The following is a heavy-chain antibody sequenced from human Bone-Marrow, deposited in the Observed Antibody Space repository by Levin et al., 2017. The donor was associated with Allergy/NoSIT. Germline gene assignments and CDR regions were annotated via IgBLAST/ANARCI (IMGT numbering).Heavy chain of an antibody. CDR2: INPKSGGA. D-gene: IGHD5-18*01. CDR1: GYTFTDYY. CDR3: ARGAASSYGYGATSLGTDFDF. V-gene: IGHV1-2*04. Sequence: ASVKVSCEASGYTFTDYYIHWVRQAPGQGLEWMGWINPKSGGATSTQKFQAWITMTSDTSVTTVYMELSRLTSDDTAIYYCARGAASSYGYGATSLGTDFDFWGQGTLVTVSS. J-gene: IGHJ4*02.